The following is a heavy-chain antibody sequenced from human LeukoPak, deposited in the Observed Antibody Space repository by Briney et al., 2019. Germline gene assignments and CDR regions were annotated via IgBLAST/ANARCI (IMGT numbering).Heavy chain of an antibody. CDR3: ARVAGYCSSTSNCYSDY. CDR2: ISSSSSNI. CDR1: GFSFSTYA. Sequence: GGSLRLSCTASGFSFSTYAMNWVRQAPGKGLEWVSSISSSSSNIYYADSVKGRFTISRDNAKNSLYLQMNSLRAEDTAVYYCARVAGYCSSTSNCYSDYWGQGTLVTVSS. D-gene: IGHD2-2*01. J-gene: IGHJ4*02. V-gene: IGHV3-21*01.